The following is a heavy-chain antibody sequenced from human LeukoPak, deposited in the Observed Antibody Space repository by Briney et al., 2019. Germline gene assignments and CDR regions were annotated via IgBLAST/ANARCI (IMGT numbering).Heavy chain of an antibody. Sequence: GGSLRLSCAASGFTFSMYWMHWVRQAPGKGLVWVSRIKSDGSTNYADSVKGRFTISRDNAKNTVSLQMNNLRPEDTGVYYCTRAPSEIGGYYPEYFRHWGQGTLVTVSS. CDR3: TRAPSEIGGYYPEYFRH. D-gene: IGHD3-22*01. CDR2: IKSDGST. V-gene: IGHV3-74*01. J-gene: IGHJ1*01. CDR1: GFTFSMYW.